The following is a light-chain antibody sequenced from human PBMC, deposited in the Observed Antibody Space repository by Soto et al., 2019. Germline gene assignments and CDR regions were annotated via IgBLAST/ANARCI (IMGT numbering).Light chain of an antibody. CDR2: DVS. V-gene: IGLV2-14*01. Sequence: QSALTQADSVSGSPGQSITISCTGTSSDVGGYNYVSWYQQHPGKAPKLIIYDVSDRPSGVSNRFSGSKSGNTASLTISGLQAEDEADYYCSSYTRMNTWVFGGGTKLTVL. CDR3: SSYTRMNTWV. J-gene: IGLJ3*02. CDR1: SSDVGGYNY.